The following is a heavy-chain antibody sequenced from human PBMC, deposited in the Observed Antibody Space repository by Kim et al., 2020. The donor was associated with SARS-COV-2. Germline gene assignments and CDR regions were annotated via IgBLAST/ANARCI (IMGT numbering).Heavy chain of an antibody. CDR2: ITSSGSTI. V-gene: IGHV3-48*03. Sequence: GGSLRLSCAASGFTFSNYEMNWVRQAPWKGLEWVSYITSSGSTIYYADSVKGRFTISRDNAKDSLYLQMNSLRAEDTAVYYCARGAALVYGYYYYYDMDVWGQGTTVTVSS. CDR3: ARGAALVYGYYYYYDMDV. CDR1: GFTFSNYE. D-gene: IGHD6-6*01. J-gene: IGHJ6*02.